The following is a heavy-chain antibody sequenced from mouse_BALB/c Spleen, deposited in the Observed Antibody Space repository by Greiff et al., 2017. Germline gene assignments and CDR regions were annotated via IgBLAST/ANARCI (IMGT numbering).Heavy chain of an antibody. V-gene: IGHV1-69*02. D-gene: IGHD1-1*01. J-gene: IGHJ4*01. CDR1: GYTFTSYW. CDR3: ARHGSSHYYAMDY. Sequence: VQLQQPGAELVKPGASVKLSCKASGYTFTSYWMHWVKQRPGQGLEWIGEIDPSDSYTNYNQKFKGKATLTVDKSSSTAYMQLSSLTSEDSAVYYCARHGSSHYYAMDYWGQGTSVTVSS. CDR2: IDPSDSYT.